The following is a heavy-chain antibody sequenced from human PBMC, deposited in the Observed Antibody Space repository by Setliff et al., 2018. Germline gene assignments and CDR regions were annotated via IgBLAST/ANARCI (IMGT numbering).Heavy chain of an antibody. J-gene: IGHJ4*02. CDR2: TYSSGST. D-gene: IGHD2-8*01. CDR1: GGSISSYH. Sequence: SETLSLTCSVSGGSISSYHWSWIRQPPGKGLEWIGPTYSSGSTNCNPSLKSRVTISVDTSKNQFSLNLTSVTAADTAVYYCAREGFYCTNGVCYRPFDYWGQGTQVTVSS. V-gene: IGHV4-4*08. CDR3: AREGFYCTNGVCYRPFDY.